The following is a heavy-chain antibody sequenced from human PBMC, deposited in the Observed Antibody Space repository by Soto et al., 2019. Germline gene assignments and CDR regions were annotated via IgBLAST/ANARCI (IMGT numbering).Heavy chain of an antibody. D-gene: IGHD2-21*02. Sequence: QVQLQQWGAGLLKPSETLSLTCAVYGGFVSSGSYYWSWIRQPPGKGLEWIGEMSHSGGTHFNPSLKSRVAISVDTSKAQFSLKVSAVTAADTALYYCARVERVTATTVVDALDIWGPGTMVTVSS. V-gene: IGHV4-34*01. CDR2: MSHSGGT. CDR1: GGFVSSGSYY. J-gene: IGHJ3*02. CDR3: ARVERVTATTVVDALDI.